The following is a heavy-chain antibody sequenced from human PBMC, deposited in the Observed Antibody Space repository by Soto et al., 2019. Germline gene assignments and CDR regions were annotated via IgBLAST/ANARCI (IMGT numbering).Heavy chain of an antibody. D-gene: IGHD3-9*01. J-gene: IGHJ4*02. Sequence: ASVKVSCKASGYTFTCYYMHWVRQAPGQGLEWMGWINPNSGGTNYAQKFQGRVTMTRNTSISTAYMELSSLRSEDTAVYYCARGALVLRYFEWLLFDYWGQGTLVTVSS. CDR2: INPNSGGT. V-gene: IGHV1-2*02. CDR3: ARGALVLRYFEWLLFDY. CDR1: GYTFTCYY.